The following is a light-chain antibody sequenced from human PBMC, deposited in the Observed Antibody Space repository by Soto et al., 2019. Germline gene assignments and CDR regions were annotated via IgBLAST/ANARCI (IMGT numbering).Light chain of an antibody. CDR1: QTISSW. V-gene: IGKV1-5*03. CDR2: QAS. CDR3: QQRSNSLT. Sequence: DIQMTQSPSALSASVGDRVTITCRASQTISSWLAWYQQKPGEAPRLLIYQASSLETEVPSRFSGSGSGTEFTLTISSLQPGDFAVYYCQQRSNSLTFGGGTKVDIK. J-gene: IGKJ4*01.